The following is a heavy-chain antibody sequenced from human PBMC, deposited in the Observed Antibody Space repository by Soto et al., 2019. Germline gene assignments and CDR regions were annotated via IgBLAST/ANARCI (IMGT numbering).Heavy chain of an antibody. CDR3: AKEGYFGYYYGLDV. Sequence: EVQLLASGGGLVQPGGSLRLSCAASGFTFSSYAMTWVRQAPGKGLEWVSSISGSGDSAYYADSVKGRFTISRDNSKNTLYLQMSSLRAEDTAVYYCAKEGYFGYYYGLDVWGQGTTVTVSS. V-gene: IGHV3-23*01. D-gene: IGHD3-9*01. J-gene: IGHJ6*02. CDR1: GFTFSSYA. CDR2: ISGSGDSA.